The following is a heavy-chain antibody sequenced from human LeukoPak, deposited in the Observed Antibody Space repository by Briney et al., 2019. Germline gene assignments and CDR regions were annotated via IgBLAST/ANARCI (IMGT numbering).Heavy chain of an antibody. Sequence: GGSLRLSCAASGFTFSSYGVHWVRQAPGKGLEWVAVISYDGSSAHYGDSVKGRFTISRDNSKNTLYLQMNSLRAEDTAVYCCAKEVYHDSSAYSDYWGQGTLVTVSS. J-gene: IGHJ4*02. D-gene: IGHD3-22*01. V-gene: IGHV3-30*18. CDR2: ISYDGSSA. CDR3: AKEVYHDSSAYSDY. CDR1: GFTFSSYG.